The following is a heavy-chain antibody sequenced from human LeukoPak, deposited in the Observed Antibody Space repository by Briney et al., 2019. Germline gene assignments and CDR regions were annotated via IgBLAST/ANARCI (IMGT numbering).Heavy chain of an antibody. J-gene: IGHJ4*02. CDR2: IYHSGST. CDR1: GYSISSGYY. V-gene: IGHV4-38-2*01. Sequence: SETLSLTCAASGYSISSGYYWGWIRQPPGKGLEWIGSIYHSGSTYYNPSLKSRVTISVDTSKNQFSLKLSSVTAADTAVYYCARHGRYPFFDYWGQGTLVTVSS. CDR3: ARHGRYPFFDY. D-gene: IGHD2-2*02.